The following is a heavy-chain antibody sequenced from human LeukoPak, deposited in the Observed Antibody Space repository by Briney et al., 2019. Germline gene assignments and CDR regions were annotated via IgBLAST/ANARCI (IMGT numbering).Heavy chain of an antibody. CDR2: ISGSGGST. D-gene: IGHD2-2*01. Sequence: SGGSLRLSCAASGFTFSSYAMSWVRQAPGKGLEWVSAISGSGGSTFYADSVKGRFTISRDNSKNTLYLQMNSLRAEDTAVYYCAKDWDERECSSTSCFNDAFDIWGQGTMVTVSS. CDR1: GFTFSSYA. J-gene: IGHJ3*02. CDR3: AKDWDERECSSTSCFNDAFDI. V-gene: IGHV3-23*01.